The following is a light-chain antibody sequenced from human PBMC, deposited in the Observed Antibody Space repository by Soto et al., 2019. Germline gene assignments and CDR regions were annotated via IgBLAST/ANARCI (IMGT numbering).Light chain of an antibody. CDR1: QSINNY. CDR2: DAS. V-gene: IGKV3-11*01. J-gene: IGKJ4*01. Sequence: EIVLTQSPVTLALSPGERATLSCRASQSINNYLAWYQQKPGQPPRLLLYDASNRATAIPVRFSGSGSGTDFTLTISSLEPEDSAVYYDQYRGIWPPGATFGGGTKVEIK. CDR3: QYRGIWPPGAT.